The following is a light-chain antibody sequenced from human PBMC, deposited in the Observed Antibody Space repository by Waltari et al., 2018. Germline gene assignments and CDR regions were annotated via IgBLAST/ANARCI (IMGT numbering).Light chain of an antibody. Sequence: YQQHPDKALQLMIYDVSERASGVSSRFSGSKSGNTASLTISGLQAESEADYYCSSYTSSGTVRVFGGGTNLTGL. CDR2: DVS. V-gene: IGLV2-14*03. CDR3: SSYTSSGTVRV. J-gene: IGLJ2*01.